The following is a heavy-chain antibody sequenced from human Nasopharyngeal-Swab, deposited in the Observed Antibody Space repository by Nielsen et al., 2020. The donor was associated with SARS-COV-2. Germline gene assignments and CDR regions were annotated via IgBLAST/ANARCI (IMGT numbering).Heavy chain of an antibody. CDR2: ISYDGSNK. CDR3: ARETYYYDSSGYYLDAFDI. V-gene: IGHV3-30*04. J-gene: IGHJ3*02. D-gene: IGHD3-22*01. CDR1: GFTFTSYA. Sequence: GGSLRLSCAASGFTFTSYAFHWVRQAPGKGLEWVTVISYDGSNKYYADSVKGRFTISRDNSKNTLYLQMNSLRAEDTAVYYCARETYYYDSSGYYLDAFDIWGQGTMVTVSS.